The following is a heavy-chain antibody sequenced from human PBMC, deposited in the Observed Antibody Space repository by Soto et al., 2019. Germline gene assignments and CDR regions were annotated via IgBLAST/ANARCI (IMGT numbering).Heavy chain of an antibody. V-gene: IGHV3-48*02. CDR2: ISGSSSTI. CDR3: ATNRHYYYVMEV. Sequence: EVQLVESGGGLVQPGGSLRLSCAASGFTFSSYSMNWVRQAPGKGLEWVSYISGSSSTIYYADSVKGRFTISRDNAKNSMYLQMNSLRDEETAVYYCATNRHYYYVMEVWGQGTTVTVSS. J-gene: IGHJ6*02. CDR1: GFTFSSYS.